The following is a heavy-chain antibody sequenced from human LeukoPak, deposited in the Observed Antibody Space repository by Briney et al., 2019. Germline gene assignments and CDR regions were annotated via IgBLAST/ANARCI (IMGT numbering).Heavy chain of an antibody. Sequence: ASVKVSCKASGYTFTSYYMHWVRQAPGQGLEWMGINNPSGGSTSYAQKFQGRVTMTRDTSTSTVYMELSSLRSEDTAVYYCANNYGGNRSLGAGLDYWGQGTLVTVSS. J-gene: IGHJ4*02. CDR3: ANNYGGNRSLGAGLDY. CDR2: NNPSGGST. D-gene: IGHD4-23*01. V-gene: IGHV1-46*03. CDR1: GYTFTSYY.